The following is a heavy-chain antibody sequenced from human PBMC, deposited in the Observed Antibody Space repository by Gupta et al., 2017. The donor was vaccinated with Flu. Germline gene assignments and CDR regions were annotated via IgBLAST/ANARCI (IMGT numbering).Heavy chain of an antibody. V-gene: IGHV3-13*01. J-gene: IGHJ4*02. CDR3: ARGGIVGAAAFYYFDY. CDR2: IVTAGDT. D-gene: IGHD1-26*01. Sequence: MQRARQATGKVLEWVSAIVTAGDTYYPGSVKGRFTISRETAKTPLYLQRNSLRAGDTAVYYWARGGIVGAAAFYYFDYWGQGTLVTVSS.